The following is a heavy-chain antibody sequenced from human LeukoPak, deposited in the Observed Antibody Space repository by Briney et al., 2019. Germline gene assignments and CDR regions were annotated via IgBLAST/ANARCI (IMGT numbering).Heavy chain of an antibody. D-gene: IGHD2-2*01. V-gene: IGHV1-2*02. CDR3: ARADSVPAGDYHYWYMDV. J-gene: IGHJ6*03. Sequence: ASVKVSCKASGYTFTCYYMHWVRQDLRQGLQWMGWINPNSGGTDYAQKFQGRVTMTRDTSIRTVYMELSSLRSDDTAVYYCARADSVPAGDYHYWYMDVWGKGTTVTVSS. CDR1: GYTFTCYY. CDR2: INPNSGGT.